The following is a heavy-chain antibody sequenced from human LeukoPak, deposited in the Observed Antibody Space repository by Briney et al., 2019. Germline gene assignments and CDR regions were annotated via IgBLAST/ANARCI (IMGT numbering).Heavy chain of an antibody. CDR2: IIPIFGTA. Sequence: SVKVSCKASGGTFSSYAISWVRQAPGLGLEWMGRIIPIFGTANYAQKFQGRVAITTNESTSTAYMELSSLRSEDTAVYYCAREPYGGNPNFDYWGQGTLVTVSS. CDR3: AREPYGGNPNFDY. V-gene: IGHV1-69*05. CDR1: GGTFSSYA. D-gene: IGHD4-23*01. J-gene: IGHJ4*02.